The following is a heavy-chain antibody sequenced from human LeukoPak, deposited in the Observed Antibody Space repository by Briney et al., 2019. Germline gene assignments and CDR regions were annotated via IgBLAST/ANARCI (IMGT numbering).Heavy chain of an antibody. Sequence: PSETLSLTCTVSGGSISSSSYYWGWIRQPPGKGLEWIGSIYYSGSTYYNPSLKSRVTISVYTSKNQFSLKLSSVTAADTAVYYCASSHLIGRGVPITWFDPWGQGTLVTVSS. CDR3: ASSHLIGRGVPITWFDP. V-gene: IGHV4-39*01. J-gene: IGHJ5*02. CDR2: IYYSGST. CDR1: GGSISSSSYY. D-gene: IGHD3-10*01.